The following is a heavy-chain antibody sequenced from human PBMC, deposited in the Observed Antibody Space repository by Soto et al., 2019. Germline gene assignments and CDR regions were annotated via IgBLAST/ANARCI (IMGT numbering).Heavy chain of an antibody. CDR1: GGSFSGYY. J-gene: IGHJ4*02. Sequence: SETLSLTCAVYGGSFSGYYWSWIRQPAGKGLEWIVEINHRGSTNYNPSHKSRVTISVDTSQSQFSLRLSYVTAAETAVYYCARGDSSGWATHYYFDYWGQGTMVTVSS. CDR3: ARGDSSGWATHYYFDY. CDR2: INHRGST. V-gene: IGHV4-34*01. D-gene: IGHD6-19*01.